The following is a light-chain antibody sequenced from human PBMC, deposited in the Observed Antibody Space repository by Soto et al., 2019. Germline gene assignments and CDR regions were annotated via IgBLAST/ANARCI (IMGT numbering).Light chain of an antibody. J-gene: IGLJ1*01. V-gene: IGLV2-14*01. CDR2: EVS. Sequence: QSVLTQPASVSGSPGQSITISCTGTSSDVGGYNYVSWHQQHPGKAPKLMIYEVSNRPSGVSNRFSGSKSGNTASLTISGLQAEDEADYYCSSYTSSSTLAVFGNGTKVTVL. CDR3: SSYTSSSTLAV. CDR1: SSDVGGYNY.